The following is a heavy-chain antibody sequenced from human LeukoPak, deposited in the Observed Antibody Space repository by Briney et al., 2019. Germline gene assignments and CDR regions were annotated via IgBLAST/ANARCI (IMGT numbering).Heavy chain of an antibody. V-gene: IGHV1-2*02. D-gene: IGHD5-12*01. Sequence: ASVKVSCKASGYTFSDYYMHWVRQAPGQGLEWMGWINPDSGGTNYAQKLQGRVTMTTDTSTSTAYMELRSLRSDDTAVYYCARDGPYGGYVNWGQGTLVTVSS. CDR1: GYTFSDYY. CDR2: INPDSGGT. J-gene: IGHJ4*02. CDR3: ARDGPYGGYVN.